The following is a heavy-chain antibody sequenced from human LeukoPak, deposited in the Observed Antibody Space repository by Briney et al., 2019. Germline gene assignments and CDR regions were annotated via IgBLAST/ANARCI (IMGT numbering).Heavy chain of an antibody. J-gene: IGHJ5*02. D-gene: IGHD6-19*01. CDR3: ARRWMFGGWST. Sequence: SETLSLTCTVSGGSISSSSYYWGWIRQPPGKGLEWIGSISYSGSTYYNPSLKSRVTISVDTSKNQISLKLSSVTAADTAVYYCARRWMFGGWSTWGQGTLVTVSS. V-gene: IGHV4-39*07. CDR1: GGSISSSSYY. CDR2: ISYSGST.